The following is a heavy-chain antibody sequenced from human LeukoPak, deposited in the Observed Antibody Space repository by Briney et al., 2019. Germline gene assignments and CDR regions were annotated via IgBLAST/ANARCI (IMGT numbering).Heavy chain of an antibody. CDR3: ARGWFGEISYYFDY. V-gene: IGHV7-4-1*02. CDR1: GYTFTTYA. CDR2: INTNTGNP. D-gene: IGHD3-10*01. Sequence: ASVKFSCKASGYTFTTYAINWVRQAPGQGLEWVGWINTNTGNPTYAQGFTGRSVFSSDTSVSTAYLQISSLKADDTAVYYCARGWFGEISYYFDYWGQGTRVTVSS. J-gene: IGHJ4*02.